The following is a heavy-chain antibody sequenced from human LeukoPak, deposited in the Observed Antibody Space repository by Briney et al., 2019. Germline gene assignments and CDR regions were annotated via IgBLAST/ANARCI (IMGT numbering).Heavy chain of an antibody. CDR2: ISSDGRNT. D-gene: IGHD2-2*01. Sequence: PGGSLRLSCSASGFTFSTDAMHWVRQAPGRGLEYVSSISSDGRNTNYADSVKGRFTLPRDNSKNALFLQMSSLRSEDTALYYCVRRGSTGWYDSWGQGTLVTVSS. J-gene: IGHJ5*01. V-gene: IGHV3-64D*08. CDR3: VRRGSTGWYDS. CDR1: GFTFSTDA.